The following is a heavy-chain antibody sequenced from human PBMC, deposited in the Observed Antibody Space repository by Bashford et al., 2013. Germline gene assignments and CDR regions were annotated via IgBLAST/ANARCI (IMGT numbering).Heavy chain of an antibody. CDR3: ARGPDNSGWYYFDY. D-gene: IGHD6-19*01. CDR2: INPKSGYV. Sequence: ASVKVSCKASGYTFSTYDINWVRQVPGQGLEWMGWINPKSGYVGYAQKLQGRITLTRDSSISTVYMELRRLTSEDTAVYYCARGPDNSGWYYFDYWGQGSLVTVSS. J-gene: IGHJ4*02. CDR1: GYTFSTYD. V-gene: IGHV1-8*02.